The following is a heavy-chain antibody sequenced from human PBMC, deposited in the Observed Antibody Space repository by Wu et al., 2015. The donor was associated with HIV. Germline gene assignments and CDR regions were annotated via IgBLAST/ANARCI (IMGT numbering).Heavy chain of an antibody. J-gene: IGHJ6*03. Sequence: QVHLEQSGTEVKEPGTSVTLSCKTSGYTFTSYYVHWVRQAPGQGLKWIGMTNPSGGNTRFXQRLWGRPTMTRDTSTSTVSLSLTNLKYEDTGIYYCARERYGAVSGLSMDVWGRGTTVIVSS. V-gene: IGHV1-46*04. D-gene: IGHD3-16*01. CDR2: TNPSGGNT. CDR1: GYTFTSYY. CDR3: ARERYGAVSGLSMDV.